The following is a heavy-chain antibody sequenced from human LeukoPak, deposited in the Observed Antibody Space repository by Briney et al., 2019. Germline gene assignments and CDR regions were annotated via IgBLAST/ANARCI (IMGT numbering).Heavy chain of an antibody. V-gene: IGHV4-34*01. D-gene: IGHD3-16*01. CDR2: INHSGST. CDR3: ARGGEYVGAFDI. CDR1: GGSFSGYY. J-gene: IGHJ3*02. Sequence: PSETLSLTCAVYGGSFSGYYWSWIRQPPGKGLEWIGEINHSGSTNYNPSLKSRVTISVDTSKNQFSLKLSSVTAADTAVYYCARGGEYVGAFDIWGQGTMVTVSS.